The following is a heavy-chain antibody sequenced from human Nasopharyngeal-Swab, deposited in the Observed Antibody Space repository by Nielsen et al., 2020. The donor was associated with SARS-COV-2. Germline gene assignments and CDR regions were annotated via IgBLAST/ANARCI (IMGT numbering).Heavy chain of an antibody. V-gene: IGHV3-73*01. Sequence: GGSLRLSCAASGFTFSASAIHWVRQASGKGLEWFGLFRIKGNNYATAYSASVKGRFIIFRDDPTNTAYLQMNSLKTEDTAMYYCTRCGGGCYSGRDYWGQGTLVTVSS. J-gene: IGHJ4*02. CDR1: GFTFSASA. CDR2: FRIKGNNYAT. D-gene: IGHD2-15*01. CDR3: TRCGGGCYSGRDY.